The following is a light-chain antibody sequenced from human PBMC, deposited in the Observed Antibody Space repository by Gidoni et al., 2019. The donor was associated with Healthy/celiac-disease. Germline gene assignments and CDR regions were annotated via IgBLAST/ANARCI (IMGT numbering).Light chain of an antibody. V-gene: IGKV3-15*01. CDR3: QRYNYCPPYT. CDR2: GAS. J-gene: IGKJ1*01. Sequence: EIVMTQAPATMSVSPGESDTLSCRASQSVSIHLAWYQQKPGQAPRLLIYGASRTTGIPARFSGGASGTEFTLTISSLQSEDFAVYCWQRYNYCPPYTFGQGTKVEIK. CDR1: QSVSIH.